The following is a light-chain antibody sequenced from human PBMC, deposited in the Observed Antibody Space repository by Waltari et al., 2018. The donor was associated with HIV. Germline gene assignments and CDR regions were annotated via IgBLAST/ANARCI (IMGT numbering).Light chain of an antibody. J-gene: IGKJ1*01. V-gene: IGKV1-6*02. CDR1: RGIGND. CDR2: AAS. Sequence: AIQMTQYPSSLSASVGDRVTITCRASRGIGNDLGGYQQQPGQAPKLLIFAASSLQTGVPSRFSGSGSGTDFTLTISSLQPEDFATYYCLQAFSYPLTFGQGTKVEIK. CDR3: LQAFSYPLT.